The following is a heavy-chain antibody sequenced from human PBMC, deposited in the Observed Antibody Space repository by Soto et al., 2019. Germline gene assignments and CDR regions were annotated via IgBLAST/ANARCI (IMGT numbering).Heavy chain of an antibody. J-gene: IGHJ6*02. CDR3: AKLGYCSGGTCYLDYYYGVDV. CDR1: GFSFSRHA. V-gene: IGHV3-23*01. CDR2: ISSGGTT. Sequence: EVQLLESGGGLVQPGGSLRLSCAASGFSFSRHAMSWVRQAPGKGLEWVSTISSGGTTYYADSVKGRFTTSRDNSKNTQSLQMNSLGAEDTAVYYCAKLGYCSGGTCYLDYYYGVDVWGQGTTVTVSS. D-gene: IGHD2-15*01.